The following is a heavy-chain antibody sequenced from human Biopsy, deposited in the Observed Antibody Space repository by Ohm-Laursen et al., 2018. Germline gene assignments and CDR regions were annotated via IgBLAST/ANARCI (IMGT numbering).Heavy chain of an antibody. CDR2: IYYSVMT. Sequence: GTLSLTCSVSGDSVTKYYWSWIRQPPGQGLEWIGHIYYSVMTNYNPSLQSRVSISVDTSRNQVSLTLRSVTAADTAVYYCARATNSTGWPYYYFYGMDVWGQGTTVTVSS. V-gene: IGHV4-59*02. CDR3: ARATNSTGWPYYYFYGMDV. CDR1: GDSVTKYY. D-gene: IGHD2/OR15-2a*01. J-gene: IGHJ6*02.